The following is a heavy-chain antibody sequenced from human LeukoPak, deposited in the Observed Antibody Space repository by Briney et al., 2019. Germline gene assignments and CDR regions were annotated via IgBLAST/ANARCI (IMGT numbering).Heavy chain of an antibody. J-gene: IGHJ4*02. Sequence: PSETLSLTCTVSGGSISSYYWSWIRQPPGKGLEWIGYIYYSGSTNYNPSLKSRVTTSVDTSKNQFSLKLSSVTAADTAVYYCARRGPLASFDYWGQGTLVTVSS. CDR1: GGSISSYY. V-gene: IGHV4-59*08. D-gene: IGHD1-1*01. CDR3: ARRGPLASFDY. CDR2: IYYSGST.